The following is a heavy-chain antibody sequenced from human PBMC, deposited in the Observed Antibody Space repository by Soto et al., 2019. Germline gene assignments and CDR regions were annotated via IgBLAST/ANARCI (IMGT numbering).Heavy chain of an antibody. CDR1: GGSISSSSYY. V-gene: IGHV4-39*01. Sequence: QLQLQESGPGLVKPSETLSLTCIVSGGSISSSSYYWGWIRQPPGKGLEWIGSNYYRGSTYYNPALISRVTISVDTSKNQFSLKLSSVTAADTAVFYCARHRARNWFDPWCEGTLVTVSS. D-gene: IGHD6-6*01. CDR2: NYYRGST. CDR3: ARHRARNWFDP. J-gene: IGHJ5*02.